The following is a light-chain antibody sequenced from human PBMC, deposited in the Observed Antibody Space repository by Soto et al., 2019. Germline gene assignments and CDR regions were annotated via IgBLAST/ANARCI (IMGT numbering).Light chain of an antibody. CDR2: QDN. CDR1: ELGDKY. V-gene: IGLV3-1*01. J-gene: IGLJ3*02. Sequence: SYELSQSPSVSVSPGQTASITCSGDELGDKYACWYQQKPGQSPVLVIYQDNKRPSGTPARFSGSNSGNTATLTISGTQAMDEADYYCQAWDRSTVVFGGGTKVTVL. CDR3: QAWDRSTVV.